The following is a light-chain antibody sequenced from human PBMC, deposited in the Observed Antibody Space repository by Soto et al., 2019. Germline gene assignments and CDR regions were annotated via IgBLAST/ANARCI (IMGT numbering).Light chain of an antibody. V-gene: IGKV3-15*01. Sequence: EIVMTQSPATLSVSPGERATLSCRASQSVSSNLAWYRQKPGQAPRLLIYGASTRATGIPARFSGSGSGTEFTLTISSLQSEDFAVYYCQQYNYWPRSFGQGTKVDIK. CDR3: QQYNYWPRS. J-gene: IGKJ1*01. CDR2: GAS. CDR1: QSVSSN.